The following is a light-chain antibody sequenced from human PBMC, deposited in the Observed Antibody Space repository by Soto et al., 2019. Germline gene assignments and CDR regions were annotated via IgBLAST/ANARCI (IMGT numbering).Light chain of an antibody. CDR1: SSDVGGYNY. CDR3: SSYAGSNNYV. CDR2: DVT. Sequence: QSALTQPPSASGSPGQSVTISCTGTSSDVGGYNYVSWYQQHPGKAPKLMIYDVTTRPSGVPDRFSGSKSGNTASLTVSGLQAEDEADYYCSSYAGSNNYVFGTGTKLTVL. J-gene: IGLJ1*01. V-gene: IGLV2-8*01.